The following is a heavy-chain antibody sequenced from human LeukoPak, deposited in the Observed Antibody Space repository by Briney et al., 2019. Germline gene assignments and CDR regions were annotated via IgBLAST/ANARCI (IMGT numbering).Heavy chain of an antibody. CDR2: INHSGST. D-gene: IGHD6-6*01. V-gene: IGHV4-34*01. Sequence: SETLSLTCAVYGGSLSGYYWSWIRQPPGKGLEWIGEINHSGSTNYNPSLKSRVTISVDTSKNQFSLKLSSVTAADTAVYYCARLRSSSAGDFDYWGQGTLVTVSS. CDR3: ARLRSSSAGDFDY. J-gene: IGHJ4*02. CDR1: GGSLSGYY.